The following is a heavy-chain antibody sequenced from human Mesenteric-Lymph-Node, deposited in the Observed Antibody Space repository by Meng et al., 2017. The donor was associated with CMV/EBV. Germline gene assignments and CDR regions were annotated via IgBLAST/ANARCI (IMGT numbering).Heavy chain of an antibody. CDR2: IYSCGST. CDR1: GFTASSNY. J-gene: IGHJ4*02. V-gene: IGHV3-53*01. Sequence: GGSLRPSCAASGFTASSNYMSWVRQAPGKGLEWVSVIYSCGSTYYADSVKGRVTISRDNSKNTVYLEMKSLRADDTAVYYCAKDASSVLGYCGSTSCYMIDYWGQGTLVTVSS. D-gene: IGHD2-2*02. CDR3: AKDASSVLGYCGSTSCYMIDY.